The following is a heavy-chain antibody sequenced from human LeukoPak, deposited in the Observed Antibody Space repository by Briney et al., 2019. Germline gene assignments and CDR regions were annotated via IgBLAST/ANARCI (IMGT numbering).Heavy chain of an antibody. Sequence: GGSLRLSCAASGFTLSSYWMHWVRQAPGKGLVWVSRINGGGSSTSYADSVKGRFTIPRDNARDTLYLQMNTLRAEDTAVYYCARDGTRGNFDFWGQGTLVTVSS. D-gene: IGHD1-1*01. J-gene: IGHJ4*02. CDR3: ARDGTRGNFDF. V-gene: IGHV3-74*01. CDR1: GFTLSSYW. CDR2: INGGGSST.